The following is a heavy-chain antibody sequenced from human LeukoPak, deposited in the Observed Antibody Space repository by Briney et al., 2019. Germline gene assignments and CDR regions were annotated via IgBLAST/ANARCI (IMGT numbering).Heavy chain of an antibody. J-gene: IGHJ1*01. Sequence: GGSLRLSCAASGFTFSDYYMGWIRQAPGKGLEWVSYISTVGSTTTYYADSVKGRFTISRDNAKKSLYLQMNSLRAEDTAVYYCARDSYYYDSRGGYQHWGQGTLVNVSS. V-gene: IGHV3-11*01. CDR1: GFTFSDYY. D-gene: IGHD3-22*01. CDR3: ARDSYYYDSRGGYQH. CDR2: ISTVGSTTT.